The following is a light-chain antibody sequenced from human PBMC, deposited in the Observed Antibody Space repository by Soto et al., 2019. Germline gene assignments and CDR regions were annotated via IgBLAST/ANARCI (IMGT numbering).Light chain of an antibody. CDR1: ESISSW. V-gene: IGKV1-5*03. J-gene: IGKJ4*01. CDR3: QQYSNYLT. CDR2: KAS. Sequence: DIQMTQSPSTLSASVGDRVTITCRASESISSWLAWYQQKPGKAPKLLIYKASSLESGVSSRFIGSGSRTEFTRTISSQQPDDFATYYCQQYSNYLTFGGGTKVQIK.